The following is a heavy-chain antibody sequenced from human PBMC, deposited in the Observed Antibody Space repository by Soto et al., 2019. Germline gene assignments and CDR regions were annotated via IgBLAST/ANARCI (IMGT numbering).Heavy chain of an antibody. V-gene: IGHV1-3*04. CDR2: INTGNGDT. D-gene: IGHD1-26*01. CDR1: GYIFSSYS. CDR3: ARDSGDYYGYFDY. Sequence: AASVKVSCKASGYIFSSYSMHWVRQAPGQRLEWMGWINTGNGDTKYAQKFQGRVTITRDTSATTAYMELSSLRSEDTGVYYCARDSGDYYGYFDYWGQGALVTVSS. J-gene: IGHJ4*02.